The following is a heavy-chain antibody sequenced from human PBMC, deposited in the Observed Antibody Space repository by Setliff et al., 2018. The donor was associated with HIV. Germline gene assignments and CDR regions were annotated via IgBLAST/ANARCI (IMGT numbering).Heavy chain of an antibody. D-gene: IGHD6-6*01. J-gene: IGHJ4*02. CDR2: IFHSGDT. CDR1: GVSVGSGDYY. Sequence: PSETLSLTCSVSGVSVGSGDYYLQWIRQHPEKALEWXGYIFHSGDTYYNPSLXXXISXSVDTPXNQFSLELTSLTAPXXAAYYCATRPRXPARPXSYWGQG. CDR3: ATRPRXPARPXSY. V-gene: IGHV4-31*01.